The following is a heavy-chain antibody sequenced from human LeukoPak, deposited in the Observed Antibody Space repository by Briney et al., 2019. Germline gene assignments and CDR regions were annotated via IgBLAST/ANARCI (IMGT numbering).Heavy chain of an antibody. CDR2: ISGSGGST. CDR1: GFTFSSYA. CDR3: AKLIVGATEYFDY. V-gene: IGHV3-23*01. Sequence: GGSLRLSCAASGFTFSSYAMSWVRQAPGKGLEWVSAISGSGGSTYYADSVRGRFTISRDNSKNTLYLQMNSLRAEDTAVYYCAKLIVGATEYFDYWGQGTLVTVSS. D-gene: IGHD1-26*01. J-gene: IGHJ4*02.